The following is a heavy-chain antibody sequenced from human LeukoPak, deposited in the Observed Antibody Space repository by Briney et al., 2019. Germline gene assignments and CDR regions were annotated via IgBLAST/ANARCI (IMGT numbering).Heavy chain of an antibody. CDR3: AKDIYYGSGSYPGN. Sequence: GASVKVSCKASGYTFSSYGITWVRQAPGQGLEWRGWISAYNGNFNYAQKFQARVTMTTDTSTSTAYLELRSLRFDDTAVYYCAKDIYYGSGSYPGNWGQGTLVTVSS. J-gene: IGHJ4*02. CDR2: ISAYNGNF. CDR1: GYTFSSYG. V-gene: IGHV1-18*01. D-gene: IGHD3-10*01.